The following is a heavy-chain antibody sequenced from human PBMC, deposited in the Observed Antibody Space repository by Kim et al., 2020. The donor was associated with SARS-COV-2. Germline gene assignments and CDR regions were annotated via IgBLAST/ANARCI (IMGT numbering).Heavy chain of an antibody. CDR3: ARDSVLRYFDWLLPDAFDI. V-gene: IGHV3-48*02. Sequence: GGSLRLSCAASGFTFSSYSMNWVRQAPGKGLEWVSYISSSSSTIYYADSVKGRFTISRDNAKNSLYLQMNSLRDEDTAVYYCARDSVLRYFDWLLPDAFDIWGQGTMVTVSS. D-gene: IGHD3-9*01. CDR2: ISSSSSTI. CDR1: GFTFSSYS. J-gene: IGHJ3*02.